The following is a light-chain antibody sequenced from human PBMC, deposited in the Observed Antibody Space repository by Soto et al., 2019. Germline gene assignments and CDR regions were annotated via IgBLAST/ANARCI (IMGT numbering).Light chain of an antibody. CDR2: GAS. J-gene: IGKJ1*01. CDR1: QSVSSD. V-gene: IGKV3-15*01. Sequence: EIVMTQSPATLSVSPGERATLSCRASQSVSSDLAWYHQKPGQAPRLLIYGASTRATGIPARFSGSGSGTEFTLTIRSLQSEDFAVYYCQQYNNWPRTFGQGTKVEIK. CDR3: QQYNNWPRT.